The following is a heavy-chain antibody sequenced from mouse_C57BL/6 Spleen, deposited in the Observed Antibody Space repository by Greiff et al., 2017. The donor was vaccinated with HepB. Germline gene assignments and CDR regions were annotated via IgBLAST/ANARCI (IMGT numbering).Heavy chain of an antibody. Sequence: VQLQQPGAELVRPGSSVKLSCKASGYTFTSYWMHWVKQRPIQGLEWIGNIDPSDSETHYNQKFKDKATLTVDKSSSTAYMQLSSLTSEDSAVYYCARGYGYDEYFDVWGTGTTVTVSS. J-gene: IGHJ1*03. CDR1: GYTFTSYW. CDR2: IDPSDSET. CDR3: ARGYGYDEYFDV. V-gene: IGHV1-52*01. D-gene: IGHD2-2*01.